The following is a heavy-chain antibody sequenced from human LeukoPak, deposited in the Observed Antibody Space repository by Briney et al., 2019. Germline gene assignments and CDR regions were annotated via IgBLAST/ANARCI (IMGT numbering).Heavy chain of an antibody. V-gene: IGHV4-31*03. J-gene: IGHJ4*02. D-gene: IGHD3-10*01. CDR1: GGSISSGGYY. CDR2: IYYSGST. Sequence: SQTLSLTCTVSGGSISSGGYYWSWLRQHPGKGLEWIGYIYYSGSTYYNPSLKSRVTISVDTSKNQFSLKLSSVTAADTAVYYCARLVHVVRGVHYFDYWGQGTLVTVSS. CDR3: ARLVHVVRGVHYFDY.